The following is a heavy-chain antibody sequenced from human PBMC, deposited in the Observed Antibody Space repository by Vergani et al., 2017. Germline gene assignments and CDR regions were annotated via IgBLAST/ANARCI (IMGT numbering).Heavy chain of an antibody. CDR1: EYSFGNYW. D-gene: IGHD3-16*01. CDR2: IYPPDSDT. V-gene: IGHV5-51*01. CDR3: ARHTAYTDS. Sequence: EVELVQSGPEMRKPGESLKISCKGSEYSFGNYWIGWVRQMPGKGLEWMGIIYPPDSDTSYSPSFQGQVTISADKSISTAFLQWDSLKASDTALYYCARHTAYTDSWGQGTLVTVSS. J-gene: IGHJ4*02.